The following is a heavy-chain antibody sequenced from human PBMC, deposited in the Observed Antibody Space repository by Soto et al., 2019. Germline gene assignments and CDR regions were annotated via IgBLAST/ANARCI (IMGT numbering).Heavy chain of an antibody. CDR3: AGALENPYFYYGLNV. CDR2: TTYDGGIK. Sequence: GGSLRLSCTSSTISINVHGIQWVRQAPAKGLEWVAATTYDGGIKHYVDSVKGRFTISRDNSKNTLYLQMNSLRVEDTATYYCAGALENPYFYYGLNVWGQGTTVTVSS. D-gene: IGHD1-1*01. CDR1: TISINVHG. J-gene: IGHJ6*02. V-gene: IGHV3-30*03.